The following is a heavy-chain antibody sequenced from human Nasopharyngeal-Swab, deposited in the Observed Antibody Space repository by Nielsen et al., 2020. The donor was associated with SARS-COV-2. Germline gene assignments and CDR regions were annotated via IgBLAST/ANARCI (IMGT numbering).Heavy chain of an antibody. CDR3: AKLWGYCSGGSCYDAEYFQH. D-gene: IGHD2-15*01. J-gene: IGHJ1*01. CDR2: MRWNSGSI. V-gene: IGHV3-9*01. CDR1: GFTFDDYA. Sequence: GGSLRLSCAASGFTFDDYAMHWVRQAPGKGLEWVAGMRWNSGSIGYADSVKGRFTISRDNAKNSLYLQMNSLRAEDTALYYCAKLWGYCSGGSCYDAEYFQHWGQGTLVTVSS.